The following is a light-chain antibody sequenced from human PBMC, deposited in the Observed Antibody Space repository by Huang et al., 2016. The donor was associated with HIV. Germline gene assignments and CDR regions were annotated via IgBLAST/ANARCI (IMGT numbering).Light chain of an antibody. CDR2: LGS. J-gene: IGKJ1*01. V-gene: IGKV2-28*01. CDR3: MQGLQTWT. CDR1: QSLLHSNGHNY. Sequence: DIVMVQSPASLSVTPGEAASITCRSSQSLLHSNGHNYLDWYWQKPGQSPQLLIYLGSTQASGVPGRFGGSGAGTDVTLRINRVEAGDVGDYYCMQGLQTWTFGQGTKVEI.